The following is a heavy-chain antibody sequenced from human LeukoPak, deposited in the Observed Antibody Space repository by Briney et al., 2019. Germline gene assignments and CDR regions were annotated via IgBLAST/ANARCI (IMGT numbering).Heavy chain of an antibody. D-gene: IGHD3-9*01. CDR1: GFTFADYA. J-gene: IGHJ4*02. CDR2: ISGDGGST. V-gene: IGHV3-43*02. Sequence: PAGSLRLSCAASGFTFADYAMNWVRQAPGKGLEWVSRISGDGGSTYYADSVKGRFTISRNNNKTSLYLQMNSLRTEDTDLYYCAKDPRRGLTGYYIGYRGQGTLVTVSS. CDR3: AKDPRRGLTGYYIGY.